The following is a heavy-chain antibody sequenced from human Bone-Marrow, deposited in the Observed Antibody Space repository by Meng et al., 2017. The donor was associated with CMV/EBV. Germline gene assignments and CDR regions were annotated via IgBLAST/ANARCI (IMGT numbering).Heavy chain of an antibody. CDR2: ISSSGSTI. CDR3: SAGGPVVVPAASLDY. J-gene: IGHJ4*02. V-gene: IGHV3-48*03. CDR1: GFTFSSYE. D-gene: IGHD2-2*01. Sequence: GGSLRLSCAASGFTFSSYEMNWVRQAPGKGLEWVSYISSSGSTIYYADSVKGRFTISRDNAKNSLYLQMSSLRAEDTAVYYWSAGGPVVVPAASLDYWGQGTLVTVSS.